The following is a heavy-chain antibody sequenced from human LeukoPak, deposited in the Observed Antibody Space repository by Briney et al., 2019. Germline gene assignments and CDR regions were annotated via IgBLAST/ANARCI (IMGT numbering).Heavy chain of an antibody. CDR3: ASQTYYDFWSGYYYYCMDV. J-gene: IGHJ6*03. Sequence: GGSLRLSCAASGFTFSSYWMSWVRQAPGKGLEWVANIKQDESEKYYVDTVKGRFTISRANAMNSMYLQMNSLRAEDTTVQYCASQTYYDFWSGYYYYCMDVWGKGTTVTVSS. D-gene: IGHD3-3*01. CDR2: IKQDESEK. V-gene: IGHV3-7*01. CDR1: GFTFSSYW.